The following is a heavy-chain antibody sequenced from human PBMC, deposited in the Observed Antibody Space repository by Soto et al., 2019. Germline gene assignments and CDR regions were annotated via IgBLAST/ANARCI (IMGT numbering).Heavy chain of an antibody. CDR3: ARGLAGVEDYYYGMDV. V-gene: IGHV4-61*01. D-gene: IGHD3-10*01. CDR2: IYYSGST. CDR1: GGSVSSGSYY. J-gene: IGHJ6*02. Sequence: NPSETLSLTCTVSGGSVSSGSYYWSWIRQPPGKGLEWIGYIYYSGSTNYNPSLKSRVTISVDTSKNQFSLKLSSVTAADTAVYYCARGLAGVEDYYYGMDVWGQGTTVTVSS.